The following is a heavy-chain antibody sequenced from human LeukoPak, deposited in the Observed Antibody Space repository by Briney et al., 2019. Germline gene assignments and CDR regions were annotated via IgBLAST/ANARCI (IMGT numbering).Heavy chain of an antibody. J-gene: IGHJ6*03. CDR1: AGSISSYY. D-gene: IGHD5-12*01. CDR3: ARVTYSGYDFGRIDYYYYMDV. CDR2: IYYSGST. V-gene: IGHV4-59*12. Sequence: SETLSLTCTVSAGSISSYYWSWIRQPPGKGLEWIGYIYYSGSTNYNPSLKSRVTISVDTSKNQFSLKLSSVTAADTAVYYCARVTYSGYDFGRIDYYYYMDVWGKGTTVTISS.